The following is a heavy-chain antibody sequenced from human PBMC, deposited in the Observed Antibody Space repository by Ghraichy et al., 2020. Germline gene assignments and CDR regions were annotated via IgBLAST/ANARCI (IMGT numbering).Heavy chain of an antibody. D-gene: IGHD7-27*01. CDR1: GFTFSRYS. V-gene: IGHV3-48*02. J-gene: IGHJ5*02. Sequence: GGSLRLSCAASGFTFSRYSMNWVRQAPGKGLEWIAHIRGESTSEYYADSVKGRFTITKDSGKDSLYLQMNSLRDEDTGVYYCASDNLWGSDLWGQGTLVTVPS. CDR3: ASDNLWGSDL. CDR2: IRGESTSE.